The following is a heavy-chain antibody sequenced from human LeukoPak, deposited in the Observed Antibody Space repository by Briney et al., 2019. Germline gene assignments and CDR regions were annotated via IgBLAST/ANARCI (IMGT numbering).Heavy chain of an antibody. V-gene: IGHV3-53*01. CDR2: IYSGGST. CDR3: ARARDYGDYEY. Sequence: RPGRSLRLSCAASGFTVSSNYMSWVRQAPGKGLEWVSVIYSGGSTYYADSVKGRFTISRDNSKNTLYLQMNSLRAEDTAVYYCARARDYGDYEYWGQGTLVTVSS. D-gene: IGHD4-17*01. J-gene: IGHJ4*02. CDR1: GFTVSSNY.